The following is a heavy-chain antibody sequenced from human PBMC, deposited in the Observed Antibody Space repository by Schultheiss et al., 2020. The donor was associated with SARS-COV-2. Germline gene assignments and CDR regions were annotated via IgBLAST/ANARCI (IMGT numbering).Heavy chain of an antibody. V-gene: IGHV3-64D*06. D-gene: IGHD7-27*01. CDR1: GFTVSSYA. CDR2: ISSNGGST. CDR3: AKDVTGEAFDI. J-gene: IGHJ3*02. Sequence: GESLKISCAASGFTVSSYAMHWVRQAPGKGLEYVSAISSNGGSTYYADSVKGRFTISRDNSKNTLYLQMSSLRAEDTAVYYCAKDVTGEAFDIWGQGTMVTVSS.